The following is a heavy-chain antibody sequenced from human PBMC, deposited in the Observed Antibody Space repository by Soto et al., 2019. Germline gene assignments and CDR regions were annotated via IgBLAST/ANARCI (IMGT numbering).Heavy chain of an antibody. V-gene: IGHV3-23*01. CDR1: GFTFSNYP. CDR2: ISGSGDRT. J-gene: IGHJ4*02. Sequence: EVQLLESGGGLVQPGGSLRLSCAASGFTFSNYPMTWVRQAPGKGLEWVSAISGSGDRTYYADSVKGRFTISRDNSNNTLYMQMNSLRAADTAVYYCVKRSGIGGDSGPLDYWGQGTLVTVSS. D-gene: IGHD1-26*01. CDR3: VKRSGIGGDSGPLDY.